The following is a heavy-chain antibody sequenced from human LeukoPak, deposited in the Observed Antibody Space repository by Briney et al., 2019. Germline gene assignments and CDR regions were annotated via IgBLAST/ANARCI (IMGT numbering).Heavy chain of an antibody. J-gene: IGHJ4*02. CDR1: GFTFSSYW. CDR2: IKQDGSEK. Sequence: GGSLRLSCAASGFTFSSYWRSWVRQPPGKGLEWMANIKQDGSEKYYVDSVKGRFTISRDNAKTSLYLQMNSLRAEDTAVYYCARAGGTAMVFEYWRQGTLVTVSS. V-gene: IGHV3-7*01. CDR3: ARAGGTAMVFEY. D-gene: IGHD5-18*01.